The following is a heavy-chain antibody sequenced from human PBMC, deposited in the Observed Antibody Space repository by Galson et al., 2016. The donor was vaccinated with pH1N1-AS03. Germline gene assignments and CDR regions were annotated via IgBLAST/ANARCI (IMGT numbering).Heavy chain of an antibody. J-gene: IGHJ6*02. CDR3: ASEALGGEYGMDV. CDR2: ISSSRRTI. CDR1: GFTFSSYS. V-gene: IGHV3-48*01. Sequence: SLRLSCAASGFTFSSYSLNWVRQAPGKGLEWVSYISSSRRTIYYADSVKGRFPISTDNAKNSLYLQMSSLRAEDTAVYYCASEALGGEYGMDVWGQGTRVTVSS. D-gene: IGHD3-16*01.